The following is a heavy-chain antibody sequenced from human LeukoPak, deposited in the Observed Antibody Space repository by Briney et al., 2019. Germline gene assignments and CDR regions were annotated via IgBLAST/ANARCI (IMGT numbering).Heavy chain of an antibody. CDR2: FFYTGST. J-gene: IGHJ5*02. Sequence: SETLSLTCTVSCGSAISGSYFWSWIRQPPGKGLEWIGYFFYTGSTNYNPSLKSRVTISVDTSKNYFSLKLRSVTDADTAACFCARGHCIGAADWFDPWGQGTLVTVSS. V-gene: IGHV4-61*03. CDR1: CGSAISGSYF. D-gene: IGHD6-13*01. CDR3: ARGHCIGAADWFDP.